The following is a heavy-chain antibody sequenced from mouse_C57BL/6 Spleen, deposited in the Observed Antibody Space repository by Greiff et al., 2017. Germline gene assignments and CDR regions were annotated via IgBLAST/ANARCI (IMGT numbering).Heavy chain of an antibody. CDR3: ARLSSLYAMDY. CDR2: IDPSDSET. D-gene: IGHD1-1*01. Sequence: VQLQQPGAELVRPGSSVKLSCKASGYTFTSYWMHWVKQRPIQGLEWIGNIDPSDSETHYNQKFKDKATLTVDKSSSTAYMQLSSLTSEDSAVYYCARLSSLYAMDYWGQGTSVTVSS. V-gene: IGHV1-52*01. CDR1: GYTFTSYW. J-gene: IGHJ4*01.